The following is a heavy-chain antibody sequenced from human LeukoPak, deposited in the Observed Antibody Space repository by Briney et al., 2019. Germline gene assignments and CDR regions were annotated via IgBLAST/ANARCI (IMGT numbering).Heavy chain of an antibody. D-gene: IGHD2-21*02. J-gene: IGHJ6*02. CDR2: INPNSGGT. CDR3: AVTGPQDYYYGMDV. Sequence: ASVKVSCKASGYTFTGYYMHWVRQAPGQGLGWMGWINPNSGGTNYAQKFQGWVTMTRDTSISTAYMELSRLRSDDTAVYYCAVTGPQDYYYGMDVWGQGTTVTVSS. V-gene: IGHV1-2*04. CDR1: GYTFTGYY.